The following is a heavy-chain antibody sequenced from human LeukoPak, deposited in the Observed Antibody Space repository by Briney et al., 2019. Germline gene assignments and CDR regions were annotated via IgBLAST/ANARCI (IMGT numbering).Heavy chain of an antibody. D-gene: IGHD3-10*01. CDR1: GGTFSSYA. V-gene: IGHV1-69*05. CDR2: IIPIFGTA. J-gene: IGHJ6*03. CDR3: ARSSGLFTLAARAYYYYMDV. Sequence: GASVKVSCKASGGTFSSYAISWVRQAPGQGLEWMGGIIPIFGTANYAQKFQGRVTITTDESTSTAYMELSSLRSEDTAVYYCARSSGLFTLAARAYYYYMDVWGKETTVTVSS.